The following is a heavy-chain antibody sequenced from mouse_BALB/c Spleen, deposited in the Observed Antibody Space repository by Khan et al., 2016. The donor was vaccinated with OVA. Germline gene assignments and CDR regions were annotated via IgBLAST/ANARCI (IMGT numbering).Heavy chain of an antibody. CDR3: ARSGGNFHWYFDV. J-gene: IGHJ1*01. CDR1: GFTFSSFG. D-gene: IGHD2-1*01. Sequence: EVKLLESGGGLVQPGGSRKLSCAASGFTFSSFGMHWVRQAPKKGLEWVAYISSGSGTIYYVDTVKGRFTISRDNPKNTLFLQMTSLRSEDTAMYYCARSGGNFHWYFDVWGAGTSVTVSS. V-gene: IGHV5-17*02. CDR2: ISSGSGTI.